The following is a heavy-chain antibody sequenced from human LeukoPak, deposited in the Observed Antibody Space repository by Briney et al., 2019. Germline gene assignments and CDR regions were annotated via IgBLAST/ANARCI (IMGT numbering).Heavy chain of an antibody. CDR3: ARNAYRAQTPSDV. CDR2: IYYSGST. V-gene: IGHV4-59*01. D-gene: IGHD2-2*01. J-gene: IGHJ6*02. Sequence: PSETLSLTCTVSGGSISSYYWSWIRQPPGKGLEWIGYIYYSGSTNYNPSLKSRVTISVDTSKNQFSLKLSSVTAADTAVYYCARNAYRAQTPSDVWGQGTTVTVSS. CDR1: GGSISSYY.